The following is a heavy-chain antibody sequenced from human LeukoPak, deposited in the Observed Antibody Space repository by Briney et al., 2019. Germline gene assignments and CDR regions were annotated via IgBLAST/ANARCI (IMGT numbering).Heavy chain of an antibody. CDR3: AKDIDFWSGYYRGVPYYYCFAG. CDR2: ISYDGSNK. D-gene: IGHD3-3*01. V-gene: IGHV3-30*18. CDR1: GFTFSSYG. Sequence: GGSLRLSCAASGFTFSSYGIHRIRQAPGKGLEWVAVISYDGSNKYYADSVKGRFTISRGNAKNTLYLQMNSLRPEDTALYYCAKDIDFWSGYYRGVPYYYCFAGSSQGTTVTVSS. J-gene: IGHJ6*02.